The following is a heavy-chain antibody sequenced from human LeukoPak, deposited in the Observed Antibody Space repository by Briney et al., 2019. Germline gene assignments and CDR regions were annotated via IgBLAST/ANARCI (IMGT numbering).Heavy chain of an antibody. V-gene: IGHV1-69*04. D-gene: IGHD6-19*01. J-gene: IGHJ4*02. CDR1: GGTFSSYA. CDR3: ADIAVAAHREDY. CDR2: IIPILGIA. Sequence: GASVKVSCKASGGTFSSYAISWVRQAPGQGLEWMGRIIPILGIANYAQKFQGRVTITADKSTSTAYMELSSLRSEDTAVYYCADIAVAAHREDYWGQGTLVTVSS.